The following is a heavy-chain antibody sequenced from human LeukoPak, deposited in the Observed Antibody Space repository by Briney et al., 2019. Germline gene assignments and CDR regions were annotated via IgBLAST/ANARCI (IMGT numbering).Heavy chain of an antibody. J-gene: IGHJ3*02. CDR1: GFTFSSYS. Sequence: GGSLRLSCAASGFTFSSYSMNWVRQAPGKGLEWVSYISSSSSTIYYADSVKGRFTISRDNAKNSLYLQMNSLRAEDTAVYYCVRVYYDILTGPARAFDIWGRGTTVTVSS. D-gene: IGHD3-9*01. CDR2: ISSSSSTI. V-gene: IGHV3-48*01. CDR3: VRVYYDILTGPARAFDI.